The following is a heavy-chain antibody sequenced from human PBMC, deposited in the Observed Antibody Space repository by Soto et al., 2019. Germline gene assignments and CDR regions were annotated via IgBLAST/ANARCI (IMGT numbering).Heavy chain of an antibody. J-gene: IGHJ4*01. Sequence: SETLSLTCTVSGASVTNSSDYWGWIRQSPGKGLEWIGSVYYRGRSYSKSSVKSRVTISVDTSKNRFSLSLNSVTASDTAVYFCVSQRTTRPTLAYFEYWGLGALVTVSS. CDR3: VSQRTTRPTLAYFEY. D-gene: IGHD4-17*01. V-gene: IGHV4-39*01. CDR2: VYYRGRS. CDR1: GASVTNSSDY.